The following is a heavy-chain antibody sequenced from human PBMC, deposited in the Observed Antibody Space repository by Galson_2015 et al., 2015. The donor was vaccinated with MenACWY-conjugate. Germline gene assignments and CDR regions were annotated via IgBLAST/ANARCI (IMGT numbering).Heavy chain of an antibody. V-gene: IGHV3-21*01. CDR3: AREGYGYYFDY. J-gene: IGHJ4*02. D-gene: IGHD3-16*01. CDR1: GFTFSSYS. Sequence: SLRLSCAASGFTFSSYSMNWVRQAPGKGLEWVSSISSSSSYIYYADPVKGRFTISRDNAKNSLYLQMNSLRAEDTAVYYCAREGYGYYFDYWGQGTLVTVSS. CDR2: ISSSSSYI.